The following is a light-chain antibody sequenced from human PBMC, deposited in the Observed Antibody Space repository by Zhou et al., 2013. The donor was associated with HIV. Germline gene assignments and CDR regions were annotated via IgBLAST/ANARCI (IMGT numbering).Light chain of an antibody. V-gene: IGKV3-20*01. CDR2: GAS. J-gene: IGKJ2*01. CDR1: QSLSSNY. Sequence: EIVVTQSPGTLSLSPGERATLSCRASQSLSSNYVAWYQQKSGQAPRLLIYGASTRATGIPDRFSGTGSGTDFTLTISRLEPEDFAVYYCQQYGSSPPTFGQGTKLEIK. CDR3: QQYGSSPPT.